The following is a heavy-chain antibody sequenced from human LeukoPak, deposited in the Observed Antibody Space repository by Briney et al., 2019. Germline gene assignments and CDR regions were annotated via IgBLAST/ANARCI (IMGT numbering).Heavy chain of an antibody. CDR2: IIGSSGST. D-gene: IGHD5-12*01. J-gene: IGHJ4*02. CDR1: GFSFNNYA. V-gene: IGHV3-23*01. Sequence: PGGSLRLSCVASGFSFNNYAMNWVRQAPGKGLEWVSLIIGSSGSTFHADSVKGRFTISRDKSKNTLYLQMNSLRAEDTAVYYCAKGAYDYIEIAYFDYWGQGSLVTVSS. CDR3: AKGAYDYIEIAYFDY.